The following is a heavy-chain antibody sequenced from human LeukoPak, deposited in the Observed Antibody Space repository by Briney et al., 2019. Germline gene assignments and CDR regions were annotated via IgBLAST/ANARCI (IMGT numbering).Heavy chain of an antibody. CDR3: ARDLSGSFDY. D-gene: IGHD6-19*01. J-gene: IGHJ4*02. Sequence: GGSLRLSCAASGFTFINYGMHWVRQAPGKGLEWVAVIWYDGSNKYYADSVKGRFTISRDNSKNTLYLQMNSLRAEDTAVYYCARDLSGSFDYWGQGTLVTVSS. CDR2: IWYDGSNK. V-gene: IGHV3-33*01. CDR1: GFTFINYG.